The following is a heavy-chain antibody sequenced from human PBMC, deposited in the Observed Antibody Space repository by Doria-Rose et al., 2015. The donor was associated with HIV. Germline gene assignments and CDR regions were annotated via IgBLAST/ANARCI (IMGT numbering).Heavy chain of an antibody. CDR2: INHSGST. V-gene: IGHV4-34*01. Sequence: QVQLQQWGAGLVKPSETLSLTCAVFGGSFSGYYWSWIRQPPGKGLEWIGEINHSGSTIYTTSLKSRVTISLDTSKTLFSLTLTSVPAADTAVYYCARGLLRGGWNDVDYYYGMDVWGQGTTVTVSS. CDR3: ARGLLRGGWNDVDYYYGMDV. J-gene: IGHJ6*02. D-gene: IGHD1-1*01. CDR1: GGSFSGYY.